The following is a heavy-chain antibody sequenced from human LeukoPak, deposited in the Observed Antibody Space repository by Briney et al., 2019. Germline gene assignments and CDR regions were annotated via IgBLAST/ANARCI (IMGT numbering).Heavy chain of an antibody. CDR1: GYTFTGYY. V-gene: IGHV1-2*02. CDR3: ARAPGYCSGGSCYSSLRAFDI. Sequence: GASVRVSCKASGYTFTGYYMHWVRQAPGQGLEWMGWINPNSGGTNYAQKFQGRVTMTRDTSISTAYMELSRLRSDDTAVYYCARAPGYCSGGSCYSSLRAFDIWGQGTMVTVSS. CDR2: INPNSGGT. J-gene: IGHJ3*02. D-gene: IGHD2-15*01.